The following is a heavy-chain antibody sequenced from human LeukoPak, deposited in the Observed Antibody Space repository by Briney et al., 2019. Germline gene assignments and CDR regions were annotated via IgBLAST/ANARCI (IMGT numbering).Heavy chain of an antibody. Sequence: SETLSLTCTVSGDSISSSSYYWVWLRQPPGKGLEWIATIHYTGSTYYNPSLKSRVTISVDTSKNQFSLKLSSVAAADTAMYYCARYWGPYDNSGAYFDYWGQGTLVTVSS. D-gene: IGHD3-22*01. CDR3: ARYWGPYDNSGAYFDY. CDR2: IHYTGST. CDR1: GDSISSSSYY. V-gene: IGHV4-39*01. J-gene: IGHJ4*02.